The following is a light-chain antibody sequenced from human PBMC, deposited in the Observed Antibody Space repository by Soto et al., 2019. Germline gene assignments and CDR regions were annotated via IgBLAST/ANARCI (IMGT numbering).Light chain of an antibody. Sequence: EIVMTQTPATLSVSPGERATLSCRASQSDSSNLAWYHQKPCQAPRLLIYGASTRATGIPSRFSGSGSGTEFTLAVSSLQSEDFAVYYCQQYNNWPGTFGQGNKLEIK. CDR3: QQYNNWPGT. V-gene: IGKV3-15*01. CDR2: GAS. CDR1: QSDSSN. J-gene: IGKJ2*01.